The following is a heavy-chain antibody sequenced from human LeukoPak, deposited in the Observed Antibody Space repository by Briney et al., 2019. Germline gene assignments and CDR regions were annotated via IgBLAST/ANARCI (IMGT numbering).Heavy chain of an antibody. CDR3: ARESLEQYGDYFDY. V-gene: IGHV3-53*01. D-gene: IGHD1/OR15-1a*01. Sequence: GGSLRLSCAASGLTVSSNYMSCVRQAPGKGLEWVSVIYSGGSTYYADSVKGRFTISRDNSKNTLYLQMNSLRAEDTAVYYCARESLEQYGDYFDYWGQGTLVTVSS. CDR1: GLTVSSNY. CDR2: IYSGGST. J-gene: IGHJ4*02.